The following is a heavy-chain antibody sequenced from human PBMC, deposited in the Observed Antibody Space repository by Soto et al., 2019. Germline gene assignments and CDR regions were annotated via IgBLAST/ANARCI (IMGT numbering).Heavy chain of an antibody. CDR1: GGSFSGYY. CDR2: INHSGST. V-gene: IGHV4-34*01. CDR3: ARGKGYDFWSGYYSNWFDP. J-gene: IGHJ5*02. D-gene: IGHD3-3*01. Sequence: SETLSLTCAVYGGSFSGYYWSWIRQPPGKGLEWIGEINHSGSTNYNPSLKSRVTISVDTSKNQFSLKLSSVTAADTAVYYCARGKGYDFWSGYYSNWFDPWGQGTLVTVS.